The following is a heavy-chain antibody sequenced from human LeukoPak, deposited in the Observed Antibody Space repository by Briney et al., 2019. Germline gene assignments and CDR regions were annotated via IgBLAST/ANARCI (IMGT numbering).Heavy chain of an antibody. Sequence: GGSLRLSCAASGFTFSSYGMHWVRQAPGKGLEWVAFIWYDGSNKYYADSVKGRFTISRDNSKNTLYLQMNSLRAEDAAVYYCAKDRVTNWGQGTLVTVSS. CDR1: GFTFSSYG. CDR3: AKDRVTN. D-gene: IGHD5-18*01. V-gene: IGHV3-30*02. CDR2: IWYDGSNK. J-gene: IGHJ4*02.